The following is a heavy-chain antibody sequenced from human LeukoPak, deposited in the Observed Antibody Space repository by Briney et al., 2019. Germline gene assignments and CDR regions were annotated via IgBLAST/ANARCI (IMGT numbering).Heavy chain of an antibody. J-gene: IGHJ3*02. CDR3: ARHIEIFGVVITVSFDI. V-gene: IGHV4-39*01. CDR1: GGSISSSSYY. D-gene: IGHD3-3*01. Sequence: PSETLSLTCTVSGGSISSSSYYWGWIRQPPGKGLVWIGSIYYSGSTYYNPSLKSRVTISVDTSKNQFSLKLSSVTAADTAVYYCARHIEIFGVVITVSFDIWGQGTMVTVSS. CDR2: IYYSGST.